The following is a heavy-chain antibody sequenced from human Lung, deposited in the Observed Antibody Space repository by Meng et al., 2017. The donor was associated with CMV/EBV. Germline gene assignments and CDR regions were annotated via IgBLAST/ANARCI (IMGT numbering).Heavy chain of an antibody. V-gene: IGHV4-39*07. CDR1: CGSIGSSGYY. CDR2: VYYSGTT. J-gene: IGHJ4*02. CDR3: ARDRKPAVAGTGLDD. D-gene: IGHD6-19*01. Sequence: SCTVSCGSIGSSGYYWGWIRQPPGKGLEWIGAVYYSGTTYYNPSLKSRITISVDTSKNQFSLKLYSVTAADTAVYYCARDRKPAVAGTGLDDWGQGTLVTFSS.